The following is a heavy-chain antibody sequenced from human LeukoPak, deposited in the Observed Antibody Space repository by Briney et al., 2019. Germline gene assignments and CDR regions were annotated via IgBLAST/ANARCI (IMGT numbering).Heavy chain of an antibody. D-gene: IGHD2-21*01. CDR3: VRDVWGDRDGFFEY. Sequence: GRSLRLSCAASGFSFSSYWMHWVRQAPGKGLLWVSRINIDGRSASYAPSVTGRFTMSRDNAKNTVYLQMNSLRAEDTAVYYCVRDVWGDRDGFFEYWGQGTLVTVSS. J-gene: IGHJ4*02. CDR1: GFSFSSYW. V-gene: IGHV3-74*01. CDR2: INIDGRSA.